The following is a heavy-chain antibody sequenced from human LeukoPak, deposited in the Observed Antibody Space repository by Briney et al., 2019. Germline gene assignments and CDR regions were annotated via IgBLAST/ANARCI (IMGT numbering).Heavy chain of an antibody. D-gene: IGHD5-18*01. CDR1: GGSISSSYYY. J-gene: IGHJ3*02. Sequence: ASETLSLTCTVSGGSISSSYYYWGWIRQPPGKGLEWIGSIYYSGSTYYNPSLKSRVTISVDTSKNQFSLKLSSVTAADTAVYYCAREWIQLWYAFDIWGRGTMVTVSS. CDR2: IYYSGST. V-gene: IGHV4-39*01. CDR3: AREWIQLWYAFDI.